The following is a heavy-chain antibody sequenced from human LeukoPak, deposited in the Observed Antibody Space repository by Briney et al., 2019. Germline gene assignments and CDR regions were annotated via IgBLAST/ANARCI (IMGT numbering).Heavy chain of an antibody. J-gene: IGHJ5*02. D-gene: IGHD6-19*01. CDR1: GFTFSSYA. Sequence: GSLRLSCAASGFTFSSYAMSWVRQAPGKGLEWVSAISGSGSGGSTYHVDSVKGRFTISRDNSRNTLYLQMNSLRAEDTALYYCAKDFPSGWSTWGQGTLVTVSS. CDR3: AKDFPSGWST. CDR2: ISGSGSGGST. V-gene: IGHV3-23*01.